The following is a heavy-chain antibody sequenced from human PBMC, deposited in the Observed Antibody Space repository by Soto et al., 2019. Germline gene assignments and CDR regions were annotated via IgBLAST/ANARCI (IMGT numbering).Heavy chain of an antibody. CDR1: GFTFSSYS. D-gene: IGHD3-3*01. CDR3: ARDNEYDFWSGYYSDY. J-gene: IGHJ4*02. V-gene: IGHV3-21*01. Sequence: EVQLVESGGGLVKPGGSLRLSCAASGFTFSSYSMNWVRQAPGKGLEWVSSISSSSSYIYYAESVKGGFTISRDNAKNSLYLQMNSLRAEDTAVYYCARDNEYDFWSGYYSDYWGQGTLVTVSS. CDR2: ISSSSSYI.